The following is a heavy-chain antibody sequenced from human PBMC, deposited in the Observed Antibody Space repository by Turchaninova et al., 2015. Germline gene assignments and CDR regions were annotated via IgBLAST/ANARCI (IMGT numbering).Heavy chain of an antibody. D-gene: IGHD3-9*01. CDR2: FSYGGNDY. Sequence: QVQLVESGGGGVQPGRSLRLSCAASGFTFSTYNMHWVRQAPGKGLEWGAGFSYGGNDYFYVDSGKGRFNIARDNSKNTLYLEINSRRAEDTAVYYCARSPGSILTGYYRRGFDYWGQGTPVTVSS. J-gene: IGHJ4*02. V-gene: IGHV3-30*03. CDR3: ARSPGSILTGYYRRGFDY. CDR1: GFTFSTYN.